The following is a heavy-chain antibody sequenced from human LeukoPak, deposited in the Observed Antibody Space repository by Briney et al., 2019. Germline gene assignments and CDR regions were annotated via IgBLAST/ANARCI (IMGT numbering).Heavy chain of an antibody. Sequence: GGSLRLSCAASGFTFSSYSMNWVRQAPGKGLEWVSYISSSSSTIYYADSVKGRFTISRDNAKNSLHLQMNSLRAEDTAVYYCANAGDGYTWDYGMDVWGQGTTVTVSS. V-gene: IGHV3-48*01. D-gene: IGHD5-12*01. J-gene: IGHJ6*02. CDR2: ISSSSSTI. CDR1: GFTFSSYS. CDR3: ANAGDGYTWDYGMDV.